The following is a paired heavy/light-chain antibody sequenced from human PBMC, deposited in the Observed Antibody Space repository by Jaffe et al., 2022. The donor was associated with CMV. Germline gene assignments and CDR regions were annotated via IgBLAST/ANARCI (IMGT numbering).Heavy chain of an antibody. Sequence: QVQLVQSGAEVKKPGASVKVSCKTYGYTFTTHYIQWVRQAPGQGLEWMGIINPNDGTKSYAQQLQGRIIITGDKSTSTVYMELSSLRSEDTAVYYCARDGAVLRESYCDYWGQGTLVTVSS. CDR3: ARDGAVLRESYCDY. D-gene: IGHD1-26*01. CDR1: GYTFTTHY. V-gene: IGHV1-46*04. J-gene: IGHJ4*02. CDR2: INPNDGTK.
Light chain of an antibody. CDR2: DAS. V-gene: IGKV1D-13*01. CDR1: QGISTA. J-gene: IGKJ5*01. Sequence: AIQLTQSPSSLSASVGDRVTITCRASQGISTALAWYQQKPGKAPKLLIYDASSLESGVPSRFSGSGSGTDFTLTISGLQTEDSASYYCQHFKNYPHAFGQGTRLEIK. CDR3: QHFKNYPHA.